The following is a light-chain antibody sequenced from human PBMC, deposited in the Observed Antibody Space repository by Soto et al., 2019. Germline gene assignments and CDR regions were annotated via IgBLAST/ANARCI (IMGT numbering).Light chain of an antibody. J-gene: IGLJ2*01. CDR3: VAWDDTLSAVV. CDR1: TSSIGSNF. Sequence: QSVPIQPPSASGTPGQRVNISCSGSTSSIGSNFVYWYRHLPGTAPKLLIYRNNQRPSGVPDRFSGSKSGTSASLAISGLRSEDEGDYYCVAWDDTLSAVVFGGGTKVTVL. CDR2: RNN. V-gene: IGLV1-47*01.